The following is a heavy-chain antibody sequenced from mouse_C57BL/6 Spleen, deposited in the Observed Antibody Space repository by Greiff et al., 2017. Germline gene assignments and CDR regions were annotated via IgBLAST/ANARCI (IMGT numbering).Heavy chain of an antibody. CDR1: GYAFSSSW. Sequence: VQLQQSGPELVKPGASVKISCKASGYAFSSSWMNWVKQRPGKGLEWIGRIYPGDGDTNYNGKFKGKATLTADKSSSTAYMQLSSLTSEDSAVYFCARSNYPYWYFDVWGTGTTVTVSS. V-gene: IGHV1-82*01. J-gene: IGHJ1*03. D-gene: IGHD2-5*01. CDR3: ARSNYPYWYFDV. CDR2: IYPGDGDT.